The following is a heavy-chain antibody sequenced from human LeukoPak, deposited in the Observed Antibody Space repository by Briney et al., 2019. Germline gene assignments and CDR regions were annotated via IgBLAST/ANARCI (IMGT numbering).Heavy chain of an antibody. CDR3: TRGQGYTYRDY. D-gene: IGHD5-18*01. V-gene: IGHV1-8*01. Sequence: ASVKVSCKASVYTFVSYDINWVRQATGQGLEWMGWMNPNSGNTGYAQKFRGRVTMTRNTSISTAYMELSSLTSEDTAVYYCTRGQGYTYRDYWGQGTLVTVSS. J-gene: IGHJ4*02. CDR1: VYTFVSYD. CDR2: MNPNSGNT.